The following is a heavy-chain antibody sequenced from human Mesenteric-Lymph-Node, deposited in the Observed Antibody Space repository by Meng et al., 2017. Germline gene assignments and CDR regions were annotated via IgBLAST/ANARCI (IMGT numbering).Heavy chain of an antibody. CDR3: ARISAGDEEFDY. CDR2: INPNSGGT. J-gene: IGHJ4*02. V-gene: IGHV1-2*06. CDR1: GYTFTGYY. Sequence: ASVTVSCQASGYTFTGYYMHWVRQAAGQGLEWMGRINPNSGGTNYAQKFQGRVTMTRDTSISTAYMELSRLRSDDTAVYYCARISAGDEEFDYWGQGTLDTVSS. D-gene: IGHD7-27*01.